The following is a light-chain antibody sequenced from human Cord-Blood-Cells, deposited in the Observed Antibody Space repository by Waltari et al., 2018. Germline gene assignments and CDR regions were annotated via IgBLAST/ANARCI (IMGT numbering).Light chain of an antibody. CDR2: EVS. V-gene: IGLV2-14*01. Sequence: QSDLTQPASVSGSPGQSITISCPGTSSDVGGYNYFSWYQQHPGKAPKLMIYEVSNRPSGVSNRFSGSKSGNTASLTISGLQAEDEADYYCSSYTSSSTYVFGTGTKVTVL. J-gene: IGLJ1*01. CDR1: SSDVGGYNY. CDR3: SSYTSSSTYV.